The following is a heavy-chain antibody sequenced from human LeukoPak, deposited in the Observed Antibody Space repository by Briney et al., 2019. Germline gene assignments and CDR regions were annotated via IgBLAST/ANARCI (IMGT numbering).Heavy chain of an antibody. Sequence: GGSLRLSCAASEFSVGSNYMTWVRQAPGKGLEWVSLIYSGGSTYYADSVKGRFTISRDNSKNTLYLQMNSLRAEDTAVYYCAKDGQVVVITHYYYYMDVWGKGTTVTISS. D-gene: IGHD3-22*01. J-gene: IGHJ6*03. CDR3: AKDGQVVVITHYYYYMDV. V-gene: IGHV3-66*02. CDR1: EFSVGSNY. CDR2: IYSGGST.